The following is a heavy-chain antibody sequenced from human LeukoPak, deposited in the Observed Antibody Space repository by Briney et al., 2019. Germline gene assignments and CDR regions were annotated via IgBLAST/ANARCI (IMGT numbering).Heavy chain of an antibody. CDR2: ISGSGGRT. Sequence: GGSLRLSCAASGFTFSNYAMSWVRQAPGKGLEWVSAISGSGGRTYYADSVKGRFTISRDNSKNTLYLQVNSLRVEDTAVYYCAKDPLVRGVTYDYWGQGTLVTVSS. V-gene: IGHV3-23*01. CDR3: AKDPLVRGVTYDY. J-gene: IGHJ4*02. D-gene: IGHD3-10*01. CDR1: GFTFSNYA.